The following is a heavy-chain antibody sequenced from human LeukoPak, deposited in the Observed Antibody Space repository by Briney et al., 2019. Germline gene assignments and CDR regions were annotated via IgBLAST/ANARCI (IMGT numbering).Heavy chain of an antibody. CDR3: SRVSGSYSN. Sequence: PGGSLKLSCAAPGFTFSSYSMNWVRQAPGKGLEWVSSISSSSSYTYYAHSVKGRFTISTDNAKNSLYLQMNSLRAEDTAVYYCSRVSGSYSNWGQGTLVTVSS. CDR1: GFTFSSYS. CDR2: ISSSSSYT. D-gene: IGHD1-26*01. J-gene: IGHJ4*02. V-gene: IGHV3-21*01.